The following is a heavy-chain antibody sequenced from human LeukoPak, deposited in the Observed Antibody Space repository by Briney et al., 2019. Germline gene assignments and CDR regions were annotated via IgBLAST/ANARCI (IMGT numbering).Heavy chain of an antibody. CDR2: ITGDSSYI. Sequence: GGSLRLSCAVSGFTFSSCNMNWVRQAPGPGLEWVSSITGDSSYIYYADSVKGRFTISSDNAKNTLSLQVNSLRAEDTAVYYCWTGKNYGGYNAYGMDVWGQGTTVIVS. CDR3: WTGKNYGGYNAYGMDV. D-gene: IGHD4/OR15-4a*01. J-gene: IGHJ6*02. CDR1: GFTFSSCN. V-gene: IGHV3-21*01.